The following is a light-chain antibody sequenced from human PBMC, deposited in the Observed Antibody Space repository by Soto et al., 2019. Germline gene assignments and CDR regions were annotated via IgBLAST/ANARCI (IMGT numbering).Light chain of an antibody. V-gene: IGLV2-14*03. CDR3: SSYTSSSLHV. J-gene: IGLJ1*01. CDR2: DVS. CDR1: SSDVGGYNY. Sequence: QSVLTQPASVSGSPGQSITISCTGTSSDVGGYNYVSWYQQHPGKAPKLMIYDVSNRPSGVSNRFSGSKSGNPASLTISGLQAEDEADYYCSSYTSSSLHVFGTGTKVPVL.